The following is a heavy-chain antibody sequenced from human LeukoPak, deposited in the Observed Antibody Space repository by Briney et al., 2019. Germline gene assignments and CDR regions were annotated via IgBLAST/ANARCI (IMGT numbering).Heavy chain of an antibody. CDR1: GFTFSNYW. J-gene: IGHJ5*02. CDR2: INSDGINT. Sequence: GGSLRLSCAASGFTFSNYWMHWVRQAPGKGLVWVSRINSDGINTSYADSVKGRFTISRDNAKNTLNLQMNSLRAEDTAVYYCARDLGQYYDTSDNWFDPWGQGTLVTVFS. CDR3: ARDLGQYYDTSDNWFDP. D-gene: IGHD3-22*01. V-gene: IGHV3-74*01.